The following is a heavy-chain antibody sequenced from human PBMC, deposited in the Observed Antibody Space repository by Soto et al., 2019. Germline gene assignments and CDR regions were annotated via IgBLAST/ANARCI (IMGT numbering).Heavy chain of an antibody. CDR2: ISAYNGNT. Sequence: ASVKVACKASGYTFTSYGIIWVRQAHGQGLEWMGWISAYNGNTNYAQKLQGRVTMTTDTSTSTAYMELRSLRSDDTAVYYCARDEVYLFYGMDVWGQGTTVTVSS. D-gene: IGHD2-8*01. CDR1: GYTFTSYG. J-gene: IGHJ6*02. V-gene: IGHV1-18*01. CDR3: ARDEVYLFYGMDV.